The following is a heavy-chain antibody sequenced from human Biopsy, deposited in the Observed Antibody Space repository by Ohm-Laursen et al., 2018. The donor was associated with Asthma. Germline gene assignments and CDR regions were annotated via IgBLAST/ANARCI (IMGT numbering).Heavy chain of an antibody. CDR3: VRDGTDDAFDI. CDR1: GFSFSNFA. J-gene: IGHJ3*02. V-gene: IGHV3-30*01. Sequence: SLRLFCTATGFSFSNFAIHWVRQAPGKGLEWVGVISKDASTQDYADSVKGRFTMARDNSKNTLDLQMNSLREGDTAVYYCVRDGTDDAFDIWGQGTVVSVSS. CDR2: ISKDASTQ. D-gene: IGHD1-1*01.